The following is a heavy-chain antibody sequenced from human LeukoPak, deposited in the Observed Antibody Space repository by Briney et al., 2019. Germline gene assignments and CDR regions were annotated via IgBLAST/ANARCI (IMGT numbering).Heavy chain of an antibody. Sequence: GGSLRLSCAASGFTVSSNYMSWVRQAPGKGLEWVSAISGSGSTYYADSVKGRFTISRDNSKNTLYLQMNSLRAEDTAVYYCAKGATISTTGSIAVAGIDYWGQGTLVTVSS. CDR2: ISGSGST. CDR1: GFTVSSNY. V-gene: IGHV3-53*01. CDR3: AKGATISTTGSIAVAGIDY. J-gene: IGHJ4*02. D-gene: IGHD6-19*01.